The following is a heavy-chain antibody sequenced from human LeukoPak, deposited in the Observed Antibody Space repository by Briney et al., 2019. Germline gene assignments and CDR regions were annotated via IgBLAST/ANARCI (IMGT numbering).Heavy chain of an antibody. D-gene: IGHD6-6*01. CDR3: AKSGGMSIAARPDGDY. V-gene: IGHV3-23*01. J-gene: IGHJ4*02. Sequence: GGSLRLSCAASGFTFSSYGMSWVRQAPGRGLEWVSALSGSGGTTNYADSVKGRFTISRDNSKNTLYLQMNSLRAEDTAVYYCAKSGGMSIAARPDGDYWGQGTLVTVSS. CDR2: LSGSGGTT. CDR1: GFTFSSYG.